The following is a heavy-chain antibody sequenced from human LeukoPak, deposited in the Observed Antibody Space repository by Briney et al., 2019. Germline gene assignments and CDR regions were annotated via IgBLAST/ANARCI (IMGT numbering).Heavy chain of an antibody. CDR2: FDPEDGET. D-gene: IGHD3-22*01. V-gene: IGHV1-24*01. CDR1: GYTLTELS. Sequence: ASVKVSCKVSGYTLTELSMHWVRQAPGKGLEWMGGFDPEDGETIYAQKFQGRVTMTEDTSTDTAYMELSSLRSDDTAVYYCARGGVMTTPSSPYFDYWGQGTLVTVSS. J-gene: IGHJ4*02. CDR3: ARGGVMTTPSSPYFDY.